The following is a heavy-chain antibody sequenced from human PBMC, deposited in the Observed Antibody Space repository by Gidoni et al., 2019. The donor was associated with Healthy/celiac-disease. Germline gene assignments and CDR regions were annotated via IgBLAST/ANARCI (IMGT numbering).Heavy chain of an antibody. CDR1: GGSFSGYS. D-gene: IGHD3-22*01. V-gene: IGHV4-34*01. CDR3: ARVDIDVSSGYPSHFDY. CDR2: SNHSGST. Sequence: QVQLQQWGAGLLQPSETLSLTCAVCGGSFSGYSGRWIRQPPGKGREWSGESNHSGSTNYNPSLNSRVTISVDTAKNQFSLKLGSGTAADTAVYYCARVDIDVSSGYPSHFDYWGQGTLVTVSS. J-gene: IGHJ4*02.